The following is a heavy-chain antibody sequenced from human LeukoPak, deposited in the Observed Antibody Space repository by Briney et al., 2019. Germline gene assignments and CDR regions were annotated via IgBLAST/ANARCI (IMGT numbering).Heavy chain of an antibody. CDR3: ATGYYYDSSGMFDY. CDR1: GDSISSYY. CDR2: IYYSGST. D-gene: IGHD3-22*01. J-gene: IGHJ4*02. Sequence: SETLSLTCTVSGDSISSYYWSWIRQPPGKGLEWIGYIYYSGSTNYNPSLKSRVTISVDTSKNQFSLKLSSVTAAGTAVYYCATGYYYDSSGMFDYWGQGTLVTVSS. V-gene: IGHV4-59*01.